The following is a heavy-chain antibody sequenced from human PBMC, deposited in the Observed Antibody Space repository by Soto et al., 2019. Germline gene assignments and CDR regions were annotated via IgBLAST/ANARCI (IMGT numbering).Heavy chain of an antibody. J-gene: IGHJ4*02. CDR2: INHSGST. CDR3: ARSPDY. CDR1: GGSISGYY. V-gene: IGHV4-34*01. Sequence: SETLSLTCTVSGGSISGYYWSWIRQPPGKGLEWIGEINHSGSTNYNPSLKSRVTISVDTSKNQFSLKLSSVTAADTAVYYCARSPDYWGQGTLVTVSS.